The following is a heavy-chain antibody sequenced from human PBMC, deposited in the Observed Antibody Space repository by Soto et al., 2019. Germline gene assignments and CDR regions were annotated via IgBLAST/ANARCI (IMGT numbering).Heavy chain of an antibody. Sequence: QVQLQQSGPGLVKPSETLSLTCTVSGVSINNNYWSWVRQPPGKGLVWIGYIYFSGITNYNPSLKSRFSISVYTSKDQVSLKLTSVTAADTAMYYCARGNYDYFGGNYRYVGGAFDIWGPGTVVTVSS. CDR3: ARGNYDYFGGNYRYVGGAFDI. V-gene: IGHV4-59*01. J-gene: IGHJ3*02. D-gene: IGHD3-16*02. CDR2: IYFSGIT. CDR1: GVSINNNY.